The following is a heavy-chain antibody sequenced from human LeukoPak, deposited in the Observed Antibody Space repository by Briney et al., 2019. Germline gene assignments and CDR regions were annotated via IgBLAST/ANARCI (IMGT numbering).Heavy chain of an antibody. CDR3: ASGSSYYSFDF. D-gene: IGHD1-26*01. CDR1: GFTFSSYT. J-gene: IGHJ4*02. V-gene: IGHV3-21*01. Sequence: GGSLRLSCAVFGFTFSSYTLNWVRQAPGKGLEWVSFISSGSSYIYYADSVKGRFTISRDNAKNSLFLQLNSLRAEETAVYYCASGSSYYSFDFWGQGALVTVSS. CDR2: ISSGSSYI.